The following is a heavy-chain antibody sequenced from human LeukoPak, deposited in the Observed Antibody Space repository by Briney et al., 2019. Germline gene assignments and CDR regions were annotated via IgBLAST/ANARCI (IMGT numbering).Heavy chain of an antibody. V-gene: IGHV4-34*01. D-gene: IGHD3-9*01. J-gene: IGHJ4*02. CDR3: ARDVDGDILTGYYKGRSFDY. Sequence: SETLSLTCAVYGGSFSGYYWSWIRQPPGKGLEWIGEINHSGSSNYNPSLKSRVTISVDTSKNQFSLKLSSVTAADTAVYYCARDVDGDILTGYYKGRSFDYWGQGTLVTVSS. CDR1: GGSFSGYY. CDR2: INHSGSS.